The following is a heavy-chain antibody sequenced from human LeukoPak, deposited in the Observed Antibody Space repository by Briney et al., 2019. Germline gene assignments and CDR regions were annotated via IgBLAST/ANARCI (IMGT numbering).Heavy chain of an antibody. J-gene: IGHJ4*02. V-gene: IGHV3-15*01. CDR2: IKSKTDGGTT. CDR1: GFTFSSYS. Sequence: GGSLRLSCAASGFTFSSYSMNWVRQAPGKGLEWVGRIKSKTDGGTTDYAAPVKGRFTISRDDSKNTLYLQMNSLKTEDTAVYYCTTGRYSSSNDFDYWGQGTLVTVSS. D-gene: IGHD6-13*01. CDR3: TTGRYSSSNDFDY.